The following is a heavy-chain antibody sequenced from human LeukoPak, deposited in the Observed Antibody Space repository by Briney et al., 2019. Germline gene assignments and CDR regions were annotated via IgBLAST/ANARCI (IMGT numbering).Heavy chain of an antibody. CDR3: ARIAMKQLVLFDYYYYMDV. D-gene: IGHD6-13*01. V-gene: IGHV4-61*02. Sequence: SETLSLTCTVSGGSISSGSYYWRWIRQPAGKGLEWIGRIYTSGSTTYNPSLKSRVTISVDTSKNQFSLKLSSVTAADTAVYYCARIAMKQLVLFDYYYYMDVWGKGTTVTVSS. CDR2: IYTSGST. CDR1: GGSISSGSYY. J-gene: IGHJ6*03.